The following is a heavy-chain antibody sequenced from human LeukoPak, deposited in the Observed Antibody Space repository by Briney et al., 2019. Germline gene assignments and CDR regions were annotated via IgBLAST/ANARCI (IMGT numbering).Heavy chain of an antibody. V-gene: IGHV3-30*04. Sequence: GGSLRLSCAASGFTFSSYAMHWVRQAPGKGLEWVAVISYDGSNKYYADSVKGRFTISRDNSKNTLYLQMNSLRAEDTAVYYCARDVAVAATTPFDYWGQGGMASVCS. CDR2: ISYDGSNK. CDR1: GFTFSSYA. J-gene: IGHJ4*02. CDR3: ARDVAVAATTPFDY. D-gene: IGHD2-15*01.